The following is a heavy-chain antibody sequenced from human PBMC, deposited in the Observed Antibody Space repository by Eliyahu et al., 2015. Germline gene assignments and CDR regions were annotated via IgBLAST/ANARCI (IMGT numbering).Heavy chain of an antibody. CDR3: ARAGDYGDYYFDY. CDR2: INAGNGNT. D-gene: IGHD4-17*01. V-gene: IGHV1-3*01. CDR1: GYTFTSYA. Sequence: QVQLVQSGAEVKXPGASVKVSCKXSGYTFTSYAXHWVRQAPGQRLEWMGWINAGNGNTKYSQKFQGRVTITRDTSASTAYMELSSLRSEDTAVYYCARAGDYGDYYFDYWGQGTLVTVSS. J-gene: IGHJ4*02.